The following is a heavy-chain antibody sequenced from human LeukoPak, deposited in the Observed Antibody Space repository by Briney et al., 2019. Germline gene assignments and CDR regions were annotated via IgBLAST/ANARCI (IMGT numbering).Heavy chain of an antibody. CDR2: IYTSGST. V-gene: IGHV4-4*07. CDR1: GGSISSYY. D-gene: IGHD6-6*01. Sequence: KPSETLSLTCTVSGGSISSYYWSWIRQPAGKGLEWIGRIYTSGSTNYNPSLKSRVTMSVDTSKNQFSLKLSSVTAADTAVYYCARDPFPEDSSSSVSAGLDYWGQGTLVTVSS. CDR3: ARDPFPEDSSSSVSAGLDY. J-gene: IGHJ4*02.